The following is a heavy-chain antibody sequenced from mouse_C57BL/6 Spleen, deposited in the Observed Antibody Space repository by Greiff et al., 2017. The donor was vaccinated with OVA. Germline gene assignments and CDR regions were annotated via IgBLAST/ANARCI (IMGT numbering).Heavy chain of an antibody. Sequence: LQQSGGGLVKPGGSLKLSCAASGFTFSSYTMSWVRQTPEKRLEWVATISGGGGNTYYPDSVKGRFTISRDNAKNTLYLQMSSLRSEDTALYYCARRDYDDAGGFAYWGQGTLVTVSA. V-gene: IGHV5-9*01. CDR2: ISGGGGNT. D-gene: IGHD2-4*01. J-gene: IGHJ3*01. CDR1: GFTFSSYT. CDR3: ARRDYDDAGGFAY.